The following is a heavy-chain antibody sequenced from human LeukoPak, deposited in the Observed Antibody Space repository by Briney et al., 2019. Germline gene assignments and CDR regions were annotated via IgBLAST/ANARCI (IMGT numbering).Heavy chain of an antibody. J-gene: IGHJ4*02. CDR1: GGSISSVSYY. CDR3: ARDYYDSSGYEYYFDY. V-gene: IGHV4-61*02. CDR2: IYTSGRT. D-gene: IGHD3-22*01. Sequence: SETLSLTCTVYGGSISSVSYYWSWIRQPAGKGLEWIGRIYTSGRTNYNPSLKSRVTISVDTSKNQFSLKQSSVTAADTAVYYCARDYYDSSGYEYYFDYWGQGTLVTVSS.